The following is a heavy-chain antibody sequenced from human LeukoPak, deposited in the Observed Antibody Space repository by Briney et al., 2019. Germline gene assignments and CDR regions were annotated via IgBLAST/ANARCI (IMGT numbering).Heavy chain of an antibody. CDR1: GYTFTSYG. J-gene: IGHJ3*02. CDR3: ARDKVEVAALDAFDI. V-gene: IGHV1-18*01. D-gene: IGHD2-15*01. CDR2: ISAYNGNT. Sequence: ASVKVSCKASGYTFTSYGISWVRQAPGQGLEWMGWISAYNGNTNYAQKLQGRVTMTTDTSTSTAYMELRSLRSDDTAVYYCARDKVEVAALDAFDIWGQGTMVTVSS.